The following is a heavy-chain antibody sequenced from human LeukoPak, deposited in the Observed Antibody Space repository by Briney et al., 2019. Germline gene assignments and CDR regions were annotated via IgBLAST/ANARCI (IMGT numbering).Heavy chain of an antibody. CDR1: GGSISSRDHY. V-gene: IGHV4-31*03. J-gene: IGHJ4*02. CDR2: IFYSGST. D-gene: IGHD3-22*01. Sequence: RPSETLSLTCSVSGGSISSRDHYWSWIRQHPGKGLEWIGYIFYSGSTHYNPSLKSRVTISVDPSKNQSSLKLSSVTAADTAVYYCARALYYSSGYFFFDYWGQGILVTVSS. CDR3: ARALYYSSGYFFFDY.